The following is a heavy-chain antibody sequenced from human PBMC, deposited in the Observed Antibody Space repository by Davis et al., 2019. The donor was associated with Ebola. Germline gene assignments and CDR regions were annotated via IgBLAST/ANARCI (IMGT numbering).Heavy chain of an antibody. V-gene: IGHV3-21*01. J-gene: IGHJ4*02. CDR3: ARDVGRDPIDY. D-gene: IGHD5-24*01. CDR1: GFTFGDYA. CDR2: ISSSSSYI. Sequence: GGSLRLSCTASGFTFGDYAMNWVRQAPGKGLECVSSISSSSSYIYYTDSVKGRFTISRDNAKNSLYLQMNSLRAEDTAVYYCARDVGRDPIDYWGQGTLVTVSS.